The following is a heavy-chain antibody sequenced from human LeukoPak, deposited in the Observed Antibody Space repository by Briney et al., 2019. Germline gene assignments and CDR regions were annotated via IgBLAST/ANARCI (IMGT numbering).Heavy chain of an antibody. D-gene: IGHD1-14*01. CDR1: GLIVSRNY. CDR2: FYSDGSI. V-gene: IGHV3-53*01. J-gene: IGHJ6*02. Sequence: GGSLRLSCAASGLIVSRNYMGWVRQAPGRGLEWVSVFYSDGSIYVADSVKGRFTISKDTSKNTVYVQMNSLRFEDTAVYYCAREALTNSRLPYGMDVWGQGTTVTVSS. CDR3: AREALTNSRLPYGMDV.